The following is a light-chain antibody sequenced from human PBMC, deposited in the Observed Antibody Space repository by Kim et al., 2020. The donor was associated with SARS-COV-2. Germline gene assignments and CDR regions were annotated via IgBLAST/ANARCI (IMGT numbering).Light chain of an antibody. V-gene: IGKV3-20*01. CDR2: GAS. J-gene: IGKJ1*01. CDR1: QSVSCSC. Sequence: PGASAHLSRSASQSVSCSCLVVYQQDSGQPSSLHIYGASSRATGIPDSFSRSGSGQDFTVTLSRLEPEDCAVYYCQQYGNSSWTFGQGTKVDIK. CDR3: QQYGNSSWT.